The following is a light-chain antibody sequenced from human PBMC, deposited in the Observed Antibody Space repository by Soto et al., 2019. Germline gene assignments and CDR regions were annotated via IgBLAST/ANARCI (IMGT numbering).Light chain of an antibody. CDR3: AAWDDSLNGVL. V-gene: IGLV1-44*01. Sequence: QPVLTQPPSASGTPGQRVTISCSGSTTNIGSKTVNWYQQLPGTAPKLLIYSSSQRPSGVPGRFSGSKSGTSASLAISGLQSEDEADYYCAAWDDSLNGVLVGGGTKLTVL. CDR2: SSS. J-gene: IGLJ2*01. CDR1: TTNIGSKT.